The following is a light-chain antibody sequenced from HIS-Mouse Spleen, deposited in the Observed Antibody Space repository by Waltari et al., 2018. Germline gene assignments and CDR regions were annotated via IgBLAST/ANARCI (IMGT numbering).Light chain of an antibody. CDR2: DVS. Sequence: QSALTQPRSVSGSPGQSVTISCTGTSSDVGGYHYVSWYQQHPGKAPKLMIYDVSKRPSGVPDRFSGSKSGNTASLTISGLQAEDEADYYCCSYAGSYTWVFGGGTKPTVL. V-gene: IGLV2-11*01. J-gene: IGLJ3*02. CDR1: SSDVGGYHY. CDR3: CSYAGSYTWV.